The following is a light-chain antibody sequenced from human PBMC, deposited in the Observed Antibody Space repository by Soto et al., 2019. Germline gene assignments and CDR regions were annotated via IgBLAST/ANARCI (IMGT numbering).Light chain of an antibody. CDR3: QSYDSSLSGWV. CDR2: GNS. J-gene: IGLJ3*02. CDR1: SSNIGAGYD. Sequence: QSVLTPPPSVSGAPGQRVTISCTGSSSNIGAGYDVHWYQQLPGTAPKLLIYGNSNRPSGVPDRFSGSKSGTSASLAITGLQADDEADDYCQSYDSSLSGWVFGGGTKLTVL. V-gene: IGLV1-40*01.